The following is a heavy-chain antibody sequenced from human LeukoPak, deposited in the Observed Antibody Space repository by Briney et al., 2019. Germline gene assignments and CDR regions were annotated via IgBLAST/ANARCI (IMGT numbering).Heavy chain of an antibody. CDR2: IYSGGVT. CDR3: ARDDPRAAAVDY. D-gene: IGHD6-13*01. CDR1: GFTFSSYA. V-gene: IGHV3-53*01. Sequence: GGPLRLSCAASGFTFSSYAMSWVRQAPGKGLEWVSIIYSGGVTFYADSVKGRFTISRDNSKNTLYLQMNSLRAEDTAVYYCARDDPRAAAVDYWGQGTLVTVSS. J-gene: IGHJ4*02.